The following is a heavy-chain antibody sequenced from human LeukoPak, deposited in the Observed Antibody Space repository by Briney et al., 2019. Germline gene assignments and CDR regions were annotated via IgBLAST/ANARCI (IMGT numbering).Heavy chain of an antibody. J-gene: IGHJ4*02. CDR1: GGSISSYH. V-gene: IGHV4-59*04. Sequence: SETLSLTCTVSGGSISSYHWSWIRQPPGKGLEWIGYIYHSGSTYYNPSLKSRVTISVDRSKNQFSLKLSSVTAADTAVYYCAALRDGYNYPSFDYWGQGTLVTVSS. CDR3: AALRDGYNYPSFDY. CDR2: IYHSGST. D-gene: IGHD5-24*01.